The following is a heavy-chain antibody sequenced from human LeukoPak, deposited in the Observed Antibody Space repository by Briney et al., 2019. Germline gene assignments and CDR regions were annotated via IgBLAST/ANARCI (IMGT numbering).Heavy chain of an antibody. CDR1: GFTVSTNS. J-gene: IGHJ4*02. CDR3: ARGPYSYDSSGYYYGTPRSDY. Sequence: GGSLRLSCTVSGFTVSTNSMSWVRQAPGKGLEWVSFIYSDNTHYSDSVKGRFTISRDNSKNTLYLQMNSLRAEDTALYYCARGPYSYDSSGYYYGTPRSDYWGQGTLVTVSS. CDR2: IYSDNT. V-gene: IGHV3-53*01. D-gene: IGHD3-22*01.